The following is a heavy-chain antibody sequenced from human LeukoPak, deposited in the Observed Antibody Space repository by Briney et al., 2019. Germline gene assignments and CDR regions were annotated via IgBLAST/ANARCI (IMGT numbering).Heavy chain of an antibody. Sequence: SVKVSCKASGYTFTSYGISWVRQAPGQGLEWMGGIIPIFGTANYAQKFQGRVTITADESTSTAYMELSSLRSEDTAVYYCARDRDRYSYGFYYWGQGTLVTVSS. V-gene: IGHV1-69*13. J-gene: IGHJ4*02. CDR2: IIPIFGTA. D-gene: IGHD5-18*01. CDR1: GYTFTSYG. CDR3: ARDRDRYSYGFYY.